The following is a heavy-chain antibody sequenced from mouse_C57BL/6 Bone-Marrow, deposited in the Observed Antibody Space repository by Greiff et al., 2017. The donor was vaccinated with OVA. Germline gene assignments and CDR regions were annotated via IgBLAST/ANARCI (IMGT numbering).Heavy chain of an antibody. CDR1: GFTFSSYA. J-gene: IGHJ4*01. CDR3: AYYYGSSYYAIDC. V-gene: IGHV5-4*03. CDR2: ISVGSSHT. Sequence: EVKVVESGGGLVKPGGSLKLSCAASGFTFSSYAMSWVRQTPEKRLEWVATISVGSSHTYYPDNVKGRFTISRDNAKNNLYLQMSHLKSEDTAMYYCAYYYGSSYYAIDCWGPRTTVTVST. D-gene: IGHD1-1*01.